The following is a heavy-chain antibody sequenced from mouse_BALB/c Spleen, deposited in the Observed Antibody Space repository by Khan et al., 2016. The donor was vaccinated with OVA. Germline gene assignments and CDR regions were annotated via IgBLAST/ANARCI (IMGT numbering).Heavy chain of an antibody. J-gene: IGHJ3*01. Sequence: QVQLQQSGAELARPGASVKLSCTASGYTFTDYYIKWVKQRTGQGLEWIGEISPGNGETYYNERFMGKATLTADKSSSTAYMQRSSMTSDASAVYVCARRNYFGYTFAYWGQGTLVTVSA. CDR1: GYTFTDYY. CDR2: ISPGNGET. V-gene: IGHV1-77*01. D-gene: IGHD1-2*01. CDR3: ARRNYFGYTFAY.